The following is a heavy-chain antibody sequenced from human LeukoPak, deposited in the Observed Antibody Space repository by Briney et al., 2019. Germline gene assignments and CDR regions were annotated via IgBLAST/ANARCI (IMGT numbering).Heavy chain of an antibody. V-gene: IGHV6-1*01. CDR2: TRYRSKWYN. J-gene: IGHJ4*02. D-gene: IGHD5-12*01. CDR3: ARDSGSGDDHIDY. Sequence: SQTLSLTCAISGDSVSSNSAAWNWIRQSPSRGLEWLGRTRYRSKWYNDYGESMKSRITISGDAAKNQFSLHLNSVTPEDTAVYYCARDSGSGDDHIDYWGQGTLVTVSS. CDR1: GDSVSSNSAA.